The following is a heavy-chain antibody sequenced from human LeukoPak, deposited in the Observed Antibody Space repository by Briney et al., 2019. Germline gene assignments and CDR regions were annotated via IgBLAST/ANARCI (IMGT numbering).Heavy chain of an antibody. CDR2: ISGSGGST. CDR1: GFTFSSYA. D-gene: IGHD5-12*01. J-gene: IGHJ4*02. V-gene: IGHV3-23*01. CDR3: ARDPVDSGWLDY. Sequence: PGGSLRLSCAASGFTFSSYAMSWVRQAPGKGLEWVSAISGSGGSTYYADSVKGRFTISKDNAKNSLYLQMNSLRAEDTAVYYCARDPVDSGWLDYWGQGTLVTVSS.